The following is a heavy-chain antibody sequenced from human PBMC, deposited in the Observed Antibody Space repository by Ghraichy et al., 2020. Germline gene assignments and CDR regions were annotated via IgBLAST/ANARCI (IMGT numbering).Heavy chain of an antibody. V-gene: IGHV4-30-4*07. CDR1: GGSISSGGYS. J-gene: IGHJ4*02. Sequence: SETLSLTCAVSGGSISSGGYSWSWIRQPPGKGLEWIGYIYYSGSTYYNPSLKSRVTISVDTSKNQFSLKLSSVTAADTAVYYCARVMVRGVLIDYWGQGTLVTVSS. CDR3: ARVMVRGVLIDY. CDR2: IYYSGST. D-gene: IGHD3-10*01.